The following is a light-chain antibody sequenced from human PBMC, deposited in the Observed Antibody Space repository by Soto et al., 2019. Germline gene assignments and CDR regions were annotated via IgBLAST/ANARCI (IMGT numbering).Light chain of an antibody. V-gene: IGLV2-14*01. J-gene: IGLJ7*01. CDR3: CSYTTSSTYV. CDR2: DVS. CDR1: SSDVGAYNY. Sequence: QSALTQPASVSGSPGQSITISCIGTSSDVGAYNYVSWFQQHPGKAPKLMIYDVSNRPSGVSNRFSGSKSGNTASLTISGLQAEDEADYYCCSYTTSSTYVFGIGTQLTVL.